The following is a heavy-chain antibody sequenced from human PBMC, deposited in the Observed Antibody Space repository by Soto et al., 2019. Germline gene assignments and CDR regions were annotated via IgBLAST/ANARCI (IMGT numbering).Heavy chain of an antibody. D-gene: IGHD3-3*02. J-gene: IGHJ4*02. Sequence: PAETLARTCTVSGDSVNSRGNYWSWIRQPPVKGLEWIGFLYYSGSTAYNPSLKSRVTMSVDSSKNQLSLSLKSVTAAETAVYYCARVAFRPCTDTPDFDYWGQGIRVTVSS. CDR1: GDSVNSRGNY. CDR2: LYYSGST. CDR3: ARVAFRPCTDTPDFDY. V-gene: IGHV4-61*08.